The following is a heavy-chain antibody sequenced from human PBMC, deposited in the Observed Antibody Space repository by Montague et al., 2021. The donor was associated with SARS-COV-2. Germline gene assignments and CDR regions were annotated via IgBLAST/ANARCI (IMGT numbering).Heavy chain of an antibody. CDR3: ARTGYSSGWHSFDY. J-gene: IGHJ4*02. D-gene: IGHD6-19*01. CDR2: IYHSGST. CDR1: GGSISSINL. Sequence: SETLSLTCVVSGGSISSINLWSWVRQPPGKGLEWIGEIYHSGSTNYNPSLKSRVIISVDKSKNQFSLKLSSVTAADTAVYYCARTGYSSGWHSFDYWGQGTLVTVSS. V-gene: IGHV4-4*02.